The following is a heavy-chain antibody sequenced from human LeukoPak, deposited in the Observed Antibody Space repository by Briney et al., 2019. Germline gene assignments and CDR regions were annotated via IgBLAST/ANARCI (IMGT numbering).Heavy chain of an antibody. J-gene: IGHJ4*02. D-gene: IGHD5-24*01. Sequence: AGGSLRLSCAASGFTVSSNYMSWVRQAPGKGLEWVSAISGSGGSTYYADSVKGRFTISRDNSKNTLYLQMNSLRAEDTAVYYCAKEGLQQYYFDYWGQGTLVTVSS. CDR1: GFTVSSNY. V-gene: IGHV3-23*01. CDR2: ISGSGGST. CDR3: AKEGLQQYYFDY.